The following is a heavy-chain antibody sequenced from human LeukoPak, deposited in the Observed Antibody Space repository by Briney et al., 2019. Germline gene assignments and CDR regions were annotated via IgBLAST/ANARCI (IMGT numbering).Heavy chain of an antibody. J-gene: IGHJ3*01. CDR2: ISASGSST. CDR3: EKESGPFGAFDL. Sequence: GGSLRLSCVASGFTFSNYDMSWVRQAPGKGLEWVSVISASGSSTYYADSVKGRFTISRDNSKNTLFLQMNSLRTDDTAVYYCEKESGPFGAFDLWGQGTMVTVSS. V-gene: IGHV3-23*01. D-gene: IGHD3-10*01. CDR1: GFTFSNYD.